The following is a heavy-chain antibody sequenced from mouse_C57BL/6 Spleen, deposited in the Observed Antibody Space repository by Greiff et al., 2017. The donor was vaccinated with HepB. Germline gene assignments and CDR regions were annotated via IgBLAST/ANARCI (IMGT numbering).Heavy chain of an antibody. V-gene: IGHV14-1*01. Sequence: VQLQQSGAELVRPGASVKLSCTASGFNIKDYYMHWVKQRPEQGLEWIGRIDPEDGDTEYAPKFQGKATMTADTSSNTAYLQLSSLTSEDTDVCYCTAGGSTWFAYWGQGTLVTVSA. J-gene: IGHJ3*01. CDR1: GFNIKDYY. CDR2: IDPEDGDT. D-gene: IGHD1-1*01. CDR3: TAGGSTWFAY.